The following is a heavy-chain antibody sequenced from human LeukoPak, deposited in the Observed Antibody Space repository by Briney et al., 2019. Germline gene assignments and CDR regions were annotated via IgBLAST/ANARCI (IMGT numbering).Heavy chain of an antibody. Sequence: PGGTLRLSCAASGFTFSRYAMSGVRQAPGKGREGVSDISGSGGSKYYAEPARGRFTISRENAKNRLYMQENGQRAGDTAVYYCSKAVGRYYYYYMDVWGKGTTVTVSS. J-gene: IGHJ6*03. CDR3: SKAVGRYYYYYMDV. CDR1: GFTFSRYA. V-gene: IGHV3-23*01. D-gene: IGHD1-26*01. CDR2: ISGSGGSK.